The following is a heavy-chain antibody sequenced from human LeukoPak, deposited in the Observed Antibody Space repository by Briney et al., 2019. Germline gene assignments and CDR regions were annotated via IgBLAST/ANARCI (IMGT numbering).Heavy chain of an antibody. V-gene: IGHV4-34*01. CDR3: ARTESHRGGKNYFDY. D-gene: IGHD4-23*01. Sequence: PSETLSLTCAVYGGSFSGYYWSWIRQPPGKGLEWIGEINHSGSTNYNPSLKSRVTISVDTSKNQFSLKLSSVTAADTAVSYCARTESHRGGKNYFDYWGQGTLVTVSS. CDR1: GGSFSGYY. J-gene: IGHJ4*02. CDR2: INHSGST.